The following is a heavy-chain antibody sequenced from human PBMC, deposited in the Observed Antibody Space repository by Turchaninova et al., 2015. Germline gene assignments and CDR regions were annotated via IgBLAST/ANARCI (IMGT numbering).Heavy chain of an antibody. CDR2: ISVSGDST. V-gene: IGHV3-23*01. D-gene: IGHD6-19*01. J-gene: IGHJ4*02. Sequence: SAFSFSGYDVSWVRQAPGKGLEWVSIISVSGDSTFYADSVQGRFTISRDNSKNMLYVPMNSLRAEDTAVYYCVKVGYCSGGTCYGSRDYWGQGTLVTVSS. CDR1: AFSFSGYD. CDR3: VKVGYCSGGTCYGSRDY.